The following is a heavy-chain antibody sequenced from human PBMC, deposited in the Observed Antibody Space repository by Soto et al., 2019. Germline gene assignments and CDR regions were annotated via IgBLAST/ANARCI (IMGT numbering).Heavy chain of an antibody. CDR2: ISGHNGNN. V-gene: IGHV1-18*01. J-gene: IGHJ5*02. CDR3: VRDWQLSP. CDR1: GYTLTNYG. D-gene: IGHD1-1*01. Sequence: QVQLVQSGDEVKKTGASVKVSCRASGYTLTNYGISWVRQAPGQGLFWMGWISGHNGNNLYAQNVQGRLTLTIDTSTNPAYMQLMSLQIADTAMYSCVRDWQLSPWGPGPLGTVS.